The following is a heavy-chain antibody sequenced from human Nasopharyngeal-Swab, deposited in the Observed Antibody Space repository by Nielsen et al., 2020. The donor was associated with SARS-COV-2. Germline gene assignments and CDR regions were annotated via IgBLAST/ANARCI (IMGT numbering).Heavy chain of an antibody. CDR2: ISPNSGFT. V-gene: IGHV1-8*01. CDR1: GYTFTDFD. CDR3: ARGLGAPSSVWH. J-gene: IGHJ1*01. Sequence: ASVKVFCKASGYTFTDFDVNWVRQATGQGLEWMGWISPNSGFTGYAEKFEGRVTMTRNIATSTVYLELTSLGFEDTAVYYCARGLGAPSSVWHWGPGTQVSVSS. D-gene: IGHD1-26*01.